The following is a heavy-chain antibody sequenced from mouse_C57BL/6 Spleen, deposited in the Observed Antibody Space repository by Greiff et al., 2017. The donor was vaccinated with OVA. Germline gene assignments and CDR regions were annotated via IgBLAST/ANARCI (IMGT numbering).Heavy chain of an antibody. CDR1: GYSITSGYY. V-gene: IGHV3-6*01. D-gene: IGHD1-1*01. J-gene: IGHJ1*03. Sequence: ESGPGLVKPSQSLSLTCSVTGYSITSGYYWNWIRQFPGNKLEWMGYISYDGSNNYNPSLKNRISITRDTSKNQFFLKLNSVTTEDTATYYCAREDHYGSSNWYFDVWGTGTTVTVSS. CDR3: AREDHYGSSNWYFDV. CDR2: ISYDGSN.